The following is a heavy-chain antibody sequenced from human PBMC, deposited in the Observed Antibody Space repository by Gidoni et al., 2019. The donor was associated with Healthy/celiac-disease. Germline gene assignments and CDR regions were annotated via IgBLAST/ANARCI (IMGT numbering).Heavy chain of an antibody. Sequence: QVQLQESGPGLVKPSETLSLTCAVSGYSIRSGYYWGWIRQPPGKGLEWIGSIYHSGSTYYNPSLKSRVTISVDTSKNQFSLKLSSVTAADTAVYYCAGVSCSGGSCHFDYWGQGTLVTVSS. D-gene: IGHD2-15*01. CDR3: AGVSCSGGSCHFDY. CDR2: IYHSGST. J-gene: IGHJ4*02. V-gene: IGHV4-38-2*01. CDR1: GYSIRSGYY.